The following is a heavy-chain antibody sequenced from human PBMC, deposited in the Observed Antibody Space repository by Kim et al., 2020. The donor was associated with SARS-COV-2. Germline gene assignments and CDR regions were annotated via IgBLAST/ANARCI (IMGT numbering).Heavy chain of an antibody. Sequence: GNTKYSQKFQGRVTITRETSASTAYMELRSLRSEDTAVYYCAEGWELLNYWGQGTLVTVSS. V-gene: IGHV1-3*01. CDR2: GNT. CDR3: AEGWELLNY. J-gene: IGHJ4*02. D-gene: IGHD1-26*01.